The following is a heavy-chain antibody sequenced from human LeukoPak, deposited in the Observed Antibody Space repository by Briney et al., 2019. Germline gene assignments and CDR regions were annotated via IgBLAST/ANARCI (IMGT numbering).Heavy chain of an antibody. CDR2: IHYSGST. CDR3: ARHTGDSPFRTFDY. V-gene: IGHV4-59*08. J-gene: IGHJ4*02. CDR1: GGSPTGDY. Sequence: PESLSLTCILSGGSPTGDYASWIRPRPEKGMEWNGYIHYSGSTYSNPSLKSRVTISVDTSKNQFSLKLNSVPAADTALYYCARHTGDSPFRTFDYWGRGTLVTVSS. D-gene: IGHD4-17*01.